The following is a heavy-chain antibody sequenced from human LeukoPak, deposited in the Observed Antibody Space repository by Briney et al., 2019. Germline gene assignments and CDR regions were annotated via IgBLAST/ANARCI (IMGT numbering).Heavy chain of an antibody. D-gene: IGHD6-19*01. CDR3: ARGSSGWYGAYYYYYYYMDV. CDR2: IKQDGSEK. CDR1: GFTFSSYW. Sequence: GGSLRLSCAASGFTFSSYWMSWVSQDPGKGMEWVANIKQDGSEKYYVDSVKGRLTTSRDNAKNSLYLQMNSLRAEDTAVYYCARGSSGWYGAYYYYYYYMDVWGKGTTVTVSS. J-gene: IGHJ6*03. V-gene: IGHV3-7*01.